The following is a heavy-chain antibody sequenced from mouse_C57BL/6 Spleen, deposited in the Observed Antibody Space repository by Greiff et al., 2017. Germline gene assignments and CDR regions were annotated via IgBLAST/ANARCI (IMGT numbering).Heavy chain of an antibody. CDR2: IYPGDGDT. J-gene: IGHJ4*01. Sequence: QVQLKESGPELVKPGASVKISCKASGYAFSSSWMNWVKQRPGKGLEWIGRIYPGDGDTNYNGKFKGKATLTADKSSSTAYMQLSSLTSEDSAVYFCARGGLRDYAMDYWGQGTSVTVSS. D-gene: IGHD2-4*01. V-gene: IGHV1-82*01. CDR1: GYAFSSSW. CDR3: ARGGLRDYAMDY.